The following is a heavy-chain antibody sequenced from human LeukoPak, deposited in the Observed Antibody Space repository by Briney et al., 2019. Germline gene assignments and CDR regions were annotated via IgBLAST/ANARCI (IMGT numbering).Heavy chain of an antibody. CDR1: GYSISSGYY. CDR2: IYHSGST. Sequence: PSETLSLTCAVSGYSISSGYYWGWIRQPPGKGLEWIGSIYHSGSTYYNPSLKSRVTISVDTSKNQFSLKLSSVTAADTAVYYCARDRLYCSGGSCYLNWFAPWGQGTLVTVSS. CDR3: ARDRLYCSGGSCYLNWFAP. V-gene: IGHV4-38-2*02. J-gene: IGHJ5*02. D-gene: IGHD2-15*01.